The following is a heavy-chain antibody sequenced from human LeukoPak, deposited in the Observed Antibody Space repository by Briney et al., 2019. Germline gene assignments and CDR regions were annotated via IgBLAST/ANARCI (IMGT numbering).Heavy chain of an antibody. CDR1: GFTFSSYG. D-gene: IGHD1-26*01. J-gene: IGHJ4*02. CDR3: AKVGAPPDYFDY. Sequence: PGGSLRISCAASGFTFSSYGMHWVRQAPGKGLEWVAFIRYDGSNKYYADSVKGRFTISRDNSKNTLYLQMNSLRAEDTAVYYCAKVGAPPDYFDYWGQGTLVTVSS. V-gene: IGHV3-30*02. CDR2: IRYDGSNK.